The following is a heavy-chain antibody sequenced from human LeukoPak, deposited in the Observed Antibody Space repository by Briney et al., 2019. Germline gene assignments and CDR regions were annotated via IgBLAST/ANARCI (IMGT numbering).Heavy chain of an antibody. V-gene: IGHV3-48*02. J-gene: IGHJ4*02. CDR1: GFTFSNYS. CDR2: ISSRSSSI. D-gene: IGHD3-10*01. CDR3: ARVIRRFGEFSSDY. Sequence: EGSLRLSCVVSGFTFSNYSMNWVRQAPGKGLEWVSYISSRSSSIYYLDSVKGRFTISRDNAKNSLYLQMNSLRDEDTAVYYCARVIRRFGEFSSDYWGRGTLVTVSS.